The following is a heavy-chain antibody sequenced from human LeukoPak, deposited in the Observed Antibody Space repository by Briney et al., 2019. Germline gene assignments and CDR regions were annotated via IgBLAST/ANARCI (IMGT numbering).Heavy chain of an antibody. CDR2: IYYSGST. J-gene: IGHJ6*02. D-gene: IGHD3-9*01. V-gene: IGHV4-59*01. CDR3: ARTRPVYDILTGYYNPPYGMDV. Sequence: PSETLSLTCTVSGGSISSYYWSWIRQLPGKGLEWIGYIYYSGSTNYNPSLKSRVTISVDTSKNQFSLKLSSVTAADTAVYYCARTRPVYDILTGYYNPPYGMDVWGQGTTVTVSS. CDR1: GGSISSYY.